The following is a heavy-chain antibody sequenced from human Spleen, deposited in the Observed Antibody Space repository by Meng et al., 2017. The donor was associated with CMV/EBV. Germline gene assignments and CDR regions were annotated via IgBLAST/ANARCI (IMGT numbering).Heavy chain of an antibody. D-gene: IGHD2-21*01. CDR3: ARVPVVRATHYFDY. CDR1: GFTFSSYS. V-gene: IGHV3-21*04. J-gene: IGHJ4*02. CDR2: ISSSSSYI. Sequence: SGFTFSSYSMHWVRQAPGKGLEWVSSISSSSSYIYYADSVKGRFTISRSNAKNSLFLQMNSLRAEDTGLYFCARVPVVRATHYFDYWGQGTLVTVSS.